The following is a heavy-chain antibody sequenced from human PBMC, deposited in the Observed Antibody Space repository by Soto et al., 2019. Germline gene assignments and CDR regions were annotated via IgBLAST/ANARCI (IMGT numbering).Heavy chain of an antibody. V-gene: IGHV3-30-3*01. CDR3: ARGHRSNAYYDFWSGYYPDY. D-gene: IGHD3-3*01. CDR1: GFTFSSYA. CDR2: ISYDGSNK. J-gene: IGHJ4*02. Sequence: QVQLVESGGGVVQPGRSLRLSCAASGFTFSSYAMHWVRQAPGKGLEWVAVISYDGSNKYYADSVKVRFTISRDNSKNTLYLQMNSLRAEDTAVYYCARGHRSNAYYDFWSGYYPDYWGQGTLVTVSS.